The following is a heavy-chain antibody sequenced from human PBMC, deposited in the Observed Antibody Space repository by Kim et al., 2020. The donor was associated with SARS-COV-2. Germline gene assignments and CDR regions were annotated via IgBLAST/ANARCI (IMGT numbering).Heavy chain of an antibody. CDR3: ATQRFLGWLDYYYGMDV. V-gene: IGHV1-69*01. Sequence: FQGRVTITADESTSTAYMELSSLRSEDTAVYYCATQRFLGWLDYYYGMDVWGQGTTVTVSS. D-gene: IGHD3-3*01. J-gene: IGHJ6*02.